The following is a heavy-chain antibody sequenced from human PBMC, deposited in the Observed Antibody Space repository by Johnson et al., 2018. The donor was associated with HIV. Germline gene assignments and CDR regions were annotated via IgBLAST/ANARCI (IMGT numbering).Heavy chain of an antibody. Sequence: VQLVESGGGLVKPGGSLRLSCAASGFTFSNAWMSWVRQAPGKGLEWFGRIKSNTDGGTTDYVAPVKGRFTISRDESKTTLYLQMNSLKTEDTAVYYCTTDPWGSDAFDIWVQGTMVTVSS. D-gene: IGHD7-27*01. V-gene: IGHV3-15*01. CDR2: IKSNTDGGTT. CDR1: GFTFSNAW. CDR3: TTDPWGSDAFDI. J-gene: IGHJ3*02.